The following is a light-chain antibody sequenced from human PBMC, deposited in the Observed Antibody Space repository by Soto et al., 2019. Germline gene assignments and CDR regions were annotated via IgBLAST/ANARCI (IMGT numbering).Light chain of an antibody. Sequence: DIVMTQSPDSLAVSLGERATINCKSSQSVLYSSNNKNYLAWYQQKPGQPPKLLIYWASTRESGVPDRFSGSGSWTDFTLTISSLQAEDVAVYYCQQYYNPPRTFGQGTKVEVK. J-gene: IGKJ1*01. CDR1: QSVLYSSNNKNY. V-gene: IGKV4-1*01. CDR2: WAS. CDR3: QQYYNPPRT.